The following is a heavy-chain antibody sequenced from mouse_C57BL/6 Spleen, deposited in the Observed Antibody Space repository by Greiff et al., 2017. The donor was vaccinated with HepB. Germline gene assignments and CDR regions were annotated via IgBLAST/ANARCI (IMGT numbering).Heavy chain of an antibody. CDR2: IDPETGGT. J-gene: IGHJ2*01. CDR3: TRCQDYSNYVDY. Sequence: QVQLKQSGAELVRPGASVTLSCKASGYTFTDYEMHWVKQTPVHGLEWIGAIDPETGGTAYNQKFKGKAILTADKSSSTAYMELRSLTSEDSAVYYCTRCQDYSNYVDYWGQGTTLTVSS. V-gene: IGHV1-15*01. D-gene: IGHD2-5*01. CDR1: GYTFTDYE.